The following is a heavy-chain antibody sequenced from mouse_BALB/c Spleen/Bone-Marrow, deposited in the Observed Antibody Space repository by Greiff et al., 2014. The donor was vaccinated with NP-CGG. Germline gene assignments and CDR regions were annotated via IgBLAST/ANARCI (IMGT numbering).Heavy chain of an antibody. V-gene: IGHV5-17*02. CDR1: GFTFSSFG. Sequence: EVQVVESGGGLVQPGGSRKLSCAASGFTFSSFGMHWVRQAPEKGLEWVAYISSDSSTIYYADTVMGRFTISRDNPKNTLFLQMTSLRSEDTAMYYCARSGSSSGYFDYWGQGTTLTVSS. CDR2: ISSDSSTI. D-gene: IGHD1-1*01. CDR3: ARSGSSSGYFDY. J-gene: IGHJ2*01.